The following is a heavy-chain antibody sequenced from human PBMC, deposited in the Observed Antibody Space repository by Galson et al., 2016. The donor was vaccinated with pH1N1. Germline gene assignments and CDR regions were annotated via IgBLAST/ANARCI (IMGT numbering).Heavy chain of an antibody. V-gene: IGHV3-48*01. D-gene: IGHD5-12*01. CDR3: ARGNGGYAHFDS. J-gene: IGHJ4*02. Sequence: SLRLSCATSGFTFSSYNMNWVRQAPGKGLEWVAYISSGSTTIYYADSVRGRFTISRDEAKKSLYLQMSSLRVEDTAVSFCARGNGGYAHFDSWGQGTMVTVPS. CDR2: ISSGSTTI. CDR1: GFTFSSYN.